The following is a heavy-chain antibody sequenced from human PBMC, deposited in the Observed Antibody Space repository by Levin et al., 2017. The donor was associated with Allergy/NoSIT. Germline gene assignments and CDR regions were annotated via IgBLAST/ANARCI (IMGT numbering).Heavy chain of an antibody. J-gene: IGHJ4*02. CDR3: AKERRYSGYEPAVEFDY. CDR2: ISGSGGST. CDR1: GFTFSSYA. V-gene: IGHV3-23*01. D-gene: IGHD5-12*01. Sequence: PGGSLRLSCAASGFTFSSYAMSWVRQAPGKGLEWVSAISGSGGSTYYADSVKGRFTISRDNSKNTLYLQMNSLRAEDTAVYYCAKERRYSGYEPAVEFDYWGQGTLVTVSS.